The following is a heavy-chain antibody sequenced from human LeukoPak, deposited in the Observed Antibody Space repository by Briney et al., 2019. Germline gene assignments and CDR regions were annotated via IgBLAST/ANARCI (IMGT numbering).Heavy chain of an antibody. CDR3: ARDRVGSGYHGGDAFDI. J-gene: IGHJ3*02. CDR1: GGSFTGYY. D-gene: IGHD5-12*01. CDR2: INHSGST. V-gene: IGHV4-34*01. Sequence: SETLSLTCAVNGGSFTGYYWSWIRQPPGKGLEWIGEINHSGSTNYNPSLKSRVTISVDTSKNQFSLKLSSVTAAETGVYHCARDRVGSGYHGGDAFDIWGQGTMLIVSS.